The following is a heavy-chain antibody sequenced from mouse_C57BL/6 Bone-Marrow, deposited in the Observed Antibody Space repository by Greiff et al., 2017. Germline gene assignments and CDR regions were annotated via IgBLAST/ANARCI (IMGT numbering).Heavy chain of an antibody. D-gene: IGHD1-1*01. CDR1: GFSLTSYA. V-gene: IGHV2-9-1*01. CDR3: ARGATVVGSYVDY. Sequence: VQLVESGPGLVAPSQSLSITCTVSGFSLTSYAISWVRQPPGKGLAWLGVIWTGGGTNYNSALKSRLSISKDNSKSQVFLKMNSLQPDDTARYYCARGATVVGSYVDYGGQGTTLTVSS. CDR2: IWTGGGT. J-gene: IGHJ2*01.